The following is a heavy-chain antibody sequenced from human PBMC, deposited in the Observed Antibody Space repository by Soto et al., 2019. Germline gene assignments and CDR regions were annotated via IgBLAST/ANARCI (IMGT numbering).Heavy chain of an antibody. CDR3: AMEYCSSTSCYREY. J-gene: IGHJ4*03. V-gene: IGHV1-69*02. CDR2: IIPILGIA. CDR1: GGTFSSYT. Sequence: QVQLVHSGAEVKKPGSSVKVSCKASGGTFSSYTISWVRQAPGQGLEWMGRIIPILGIANYAQKFQGRVTSTADKSTSTAYMELRSLRSEDTAVYYCAMEYCSSTSCYREYWGHGTLVTGSS. D-gene: IGHD2-2*02.